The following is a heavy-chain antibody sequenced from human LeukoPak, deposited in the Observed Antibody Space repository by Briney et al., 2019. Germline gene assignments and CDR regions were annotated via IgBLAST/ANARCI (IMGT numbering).Heavy chain of an antibody. CDR1: GGSISSGSYY. Sequence: SETLSLTCTVSGGSISSGSYYWSWIRQPAGKGLEWIGRIYTSGSTNYNPSLKSRVNISVDTSKNQFSLKLSSVTAADTAVYYCARDSTRDRAFDIWGQGTMVTVSS. J-gene: IGHJ3*02. D-gene: IGHD2/OR15-2a*01. V-gene: IGHV4-61*02. CDR2: IYTSGST. CDR3: ARDSTRDRAFDI.